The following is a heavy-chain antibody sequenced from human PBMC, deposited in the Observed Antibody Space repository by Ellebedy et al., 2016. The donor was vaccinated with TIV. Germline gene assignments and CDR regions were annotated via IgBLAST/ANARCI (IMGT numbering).Heavy chain of an antibody. CDR1: GFTFGRYR. CDR3: ARDRGDYSISGP. V-gene: IGHV3-74*01. Sequence: HTGGSLRLSCVASGFTFGRYRMHWVRQAPGNKLVWVSRIKSDGSSTTYANSVKGRFTTSRDNASTTMYLQINRLRGEDTAVYFCARDRGDYSISGPWGQGTLVTVSS. J-gene: IGHJ5*02. CDR2: IKSDGSST. D-gene: IGHD4-11*01.